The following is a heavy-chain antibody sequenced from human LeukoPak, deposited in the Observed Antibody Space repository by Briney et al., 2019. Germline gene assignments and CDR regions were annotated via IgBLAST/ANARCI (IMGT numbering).Heavy chain of an antibody. Sequence: GGSLRLSCAASGFTFSSSAMSWVRQAPGKGLYWVSAISGSGTGTYYADSVKGRFTISRDNSKNTLCLQMNSLRAGDTAVYYCAKEGGTGTRFDYWGQGTLVTVSS. CDR2: ISGSGTGT. J-gene: IGHJ4*02. CDR1: GFTFSSSA. D-gene: IGHD1-7*01. CDR3: AKEGGTGTRFDY. V-gene: IGHV3-23*01.